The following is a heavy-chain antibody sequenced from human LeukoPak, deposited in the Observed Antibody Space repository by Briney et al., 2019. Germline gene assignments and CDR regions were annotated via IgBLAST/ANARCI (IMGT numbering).Heavy chain of an antibody. V-gene: IGHV3-66*03. J-gene: IGHJ5*02. CDR1: GFTVSSNY. Sequence: TGGSLRLSCVVSGFTVSSNYVSWVRQAPGKGLEWVSVIYSTGTTFYADSVKGRFTISRDNSKNTLYLQMNSLRPEDTAVYYCARDRGPGWFDPWGQGTPVTVSS. D-gene: IGHD3-10*01. CDR2: IYSTGTT. CDR3: ARDRGPGWFDP.